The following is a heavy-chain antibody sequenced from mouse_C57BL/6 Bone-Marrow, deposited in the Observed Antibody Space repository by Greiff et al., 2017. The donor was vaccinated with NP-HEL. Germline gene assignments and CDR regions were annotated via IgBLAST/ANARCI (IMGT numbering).Heavy chain of an antibody. D-gene: IGHD1-1*01. V-gene: IGHV14-4*01. CDR2: IDPENGDT. CDR1: GFNIKDDY. CDR3: TTRGFYYGSSYGYFDY. Sequence: VQLKESGAELVRPGASVKLSCTASGFNIKDDYMHWVKQRPEQGLEWIGWIDPENGDTEYASKFQGKATITADTSSNTAYLQLSSLTSEDTAVYYCTTRGFYYGSSYGYFDYWGQGTTLTVSS. J-gene: IGHJ2*01.